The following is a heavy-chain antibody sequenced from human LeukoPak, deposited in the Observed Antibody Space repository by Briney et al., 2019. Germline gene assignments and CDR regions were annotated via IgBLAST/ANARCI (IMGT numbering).Heavy chain of an antibody. CDR1: GGSMRDYY. Sequence: SETLSLTCTVSGGSMRDYYWSWIRQPPGKGLEWIGYTYHSGSTDYNPSLKSRVTMSVDTSKNQFSLKLTSVTAADTAVYYCARRRQWLDFDYWGQGTLVTVSS. CDR2: TYHSGST. D-gene: IGHD6-19*01. CDR3: ARRRQWLDFDY. V-gene: IGHV4-59*08. J-gene: IGHJ4*02.